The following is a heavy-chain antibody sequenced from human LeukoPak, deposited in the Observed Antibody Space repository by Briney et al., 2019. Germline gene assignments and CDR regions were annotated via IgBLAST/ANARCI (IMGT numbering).Heavy chain of an antibody. J-gene: IGHJ6*04. CDR3: AQLGITMIGGV. CDR1: GFTFSSYE. CDR2: ISSSGSTI. Sequence: GGSLRLSCAASGFTFSSYEMNWVRQAPGKGLEWVSYISSSGSTIYYADSVKGRFTISRDNAKNSLYLQMNSLRAEDTAVYYCAQLGITMIGGVWGKGTTVTISS. D-gene: IGHD3-10*02. V-gene: IGHV3-48*03.